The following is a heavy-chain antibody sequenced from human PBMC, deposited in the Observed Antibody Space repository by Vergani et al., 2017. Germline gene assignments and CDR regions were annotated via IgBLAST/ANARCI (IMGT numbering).Heavy chain of an antibody. CDR1: GFTVSSNY. CDR3: ASGDSSGYYYPAFDI. J-gene: IGHJ3*02. CDR2: IYSGGST. Sequence: EVQLLESGGGLVQPGGSLRLSCAASGFTVSSNYMSWVRQAPGKGLEWVSVIYSGGSTYYADSVKGRFTISRDNSKNTLYLQMNSLRAEDTAVYYCASGDSSGYYYPAFDIWGQGTMVTVSS. V-gene: IGHV3-66*01. D-gene: IGHD3-22*01.